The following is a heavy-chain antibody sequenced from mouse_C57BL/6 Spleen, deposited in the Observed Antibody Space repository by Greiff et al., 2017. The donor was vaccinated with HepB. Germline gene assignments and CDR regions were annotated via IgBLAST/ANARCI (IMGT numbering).Heavy chain of an antibody. V-gene: IGHV5-16*01. J-gene: IGHJ4*01. D-gene: IGHD3-1*01. CDR1: GFTFSDYY. Sequence: DVKLVESEGGLVQPGSSMKLSCTASGFTFSDYYMAWVRQVPEKGLEWVANINYDGSSTYYLDSLKSRFIISRDNAKNILYLQMSSLKSEDTATYYCARIYARDYYAMDYWGQGTSVTVSS. CDR3: ARIYARDYYAMDY. CDR2: INYDGSST.